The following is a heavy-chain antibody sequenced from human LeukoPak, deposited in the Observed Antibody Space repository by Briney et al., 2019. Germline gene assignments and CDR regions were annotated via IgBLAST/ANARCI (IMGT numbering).Heavy chain of an antibody. CDR1: GYTFTGYY. CDR3: AREFSSGSYEVVDY. D-gene: IGHD3-10*01. CDR2: INPNSGGT. V-gene: IGHV1-2*02. J-gene: IGHJ4*02. Sequence: ASVKVSCKASGYTFTGYYMHWVRQAPGQGLEWMGWINPNSGGTNYAQKFQGRVTMTRDTSISTAYMELSRLRSDGTAVYYCAREFSSGSYEVVDYWGQGTLVTVSS.